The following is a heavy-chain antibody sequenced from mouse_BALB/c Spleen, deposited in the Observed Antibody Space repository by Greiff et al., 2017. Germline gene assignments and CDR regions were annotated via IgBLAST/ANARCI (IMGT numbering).Heavy chain of an antibody. CDR1: GFTFSDYY. CDR3: ARVDDYDEAWFAY. V-gene: IGHV5-4*02. D-gene: IGHD2-4*01. Sequence: EVQVVESGGGLVKPGGSLKLSCAASGFTFSDYYMYWVRQTPEKRLEWVATISDGGSYTYYPDSVKGRFTISRDNAKNNLYLQMSSLKSEDTAMYYCARVDDYDEAWFAYWGQGTLVTVSA. CDR2: ISDGGSYT. J-gene: IGHJ3*01.